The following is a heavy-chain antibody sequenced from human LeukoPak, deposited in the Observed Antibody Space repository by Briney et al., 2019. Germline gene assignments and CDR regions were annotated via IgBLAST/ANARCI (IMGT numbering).Heavy chain of an antibody. CDR2: IYTSGST. Sequence: SETLSLTCTVSGGSISSYYWSWIRQPAGKGLEWIGRIYTSGSTNYNPSLKSRVTMSVDTSKNQFSLKLSSVTAADTAVYYCASLYSSSLYYYYYGMDVWGQGATVTVSS. J-gene: IGHJ6*02. V-gene: IGHV4-4*07. CDR3: ASLYSSSLYYYYYGMDV. CDR1: GGSISSYY. D-gene: IGHD6-13*01.